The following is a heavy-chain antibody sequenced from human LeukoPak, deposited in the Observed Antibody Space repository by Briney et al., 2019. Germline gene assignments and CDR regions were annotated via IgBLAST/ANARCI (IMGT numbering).Heavy chain of an antibody. CDR1: GFTFRSFA. V-gene: IGHV3-23*01. D-gene: IGHD3-3*02. CDR3: VKGVEAISSSFEY. Sequence: PGGSLTPSCAVSGFTFRSFARSWVRQAPEKGLEWVSGITGSGGSTYYADSVKGRFTISRDNSKSTLYLQMNSLRAEDTAVYYCVKGVEAISSSFEYWGQETLGTASS. J-gene: IGHJ4*02. CDR2: ITGSGGST.